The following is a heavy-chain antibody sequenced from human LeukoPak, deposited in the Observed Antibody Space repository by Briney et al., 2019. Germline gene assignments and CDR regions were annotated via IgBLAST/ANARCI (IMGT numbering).Heavy chain of an antibody. V-gene: IGHV3-23*01. J-gene: IGHJ4*02. CDR3: AKRGVVIRVFLVGFHKEAYYFDS. D-gene: IGHD3-10*01. CDR1: GVTLSNYG. Sequence: PGESLTLSCAVSGVTLSNYGRSWVRQAPGKGLEWFAGLSDSGGGTNYASSVRGRFTISRAYPKKILYLQMTRLRAEDTAVYFCAKRGVVIRVFLVGFHKEAYYFDSWGQGALVTVSS. CDR2: LSDSGGGT.